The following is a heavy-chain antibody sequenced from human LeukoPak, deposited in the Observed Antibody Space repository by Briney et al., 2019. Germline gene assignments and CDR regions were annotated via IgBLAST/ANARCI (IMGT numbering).Heavy chain of an antibody. V-gene: IGHV1-2*02. CDR3: ARVQGYYYYMDV. Sequence: ASVKVSCKASGYTFTGYYMHWVRQAPGQGLEWMGWINPNSGGTNYAQKFQGRVTMTRDTSISTAYMELSRLRSDDTAVYYCARVQGYYYYMDVWGKGTTVTVSS. CDR1: GYTFTGYY. J-gene: IGHJ6*03. CDR2: INPNSGGT. D-gene: IGHD4-11*01.